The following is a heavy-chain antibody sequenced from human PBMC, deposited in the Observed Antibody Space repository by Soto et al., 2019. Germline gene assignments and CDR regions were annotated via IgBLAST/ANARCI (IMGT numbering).Heavy chain of an antibody. CDR1: GFTFSSYG. Sequence: QVQLVESGGGVVQPGRSLRLSCAASGFTFSSYGMHWVRQAPGKGLEWVAVVLYDGRNKYYADSVKGRFTISRDNSKNTVYLQMNGLRGEDTAVYYCAKSGYYDSSGYYDLDYWGQGTLVTVSS. CDR2: VLYDGRNK. CDR3: AKSGYYDSSGYYDLDY. V-gene: IGHV3-30*18. D-gene: IGHD3-22*01. J-gene: IGHJ4*02.